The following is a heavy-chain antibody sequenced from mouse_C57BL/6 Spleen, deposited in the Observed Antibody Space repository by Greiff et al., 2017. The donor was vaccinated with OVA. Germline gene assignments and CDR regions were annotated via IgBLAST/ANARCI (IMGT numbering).Heavy chain of an antibody. V-gene: IGHV1-26*01. CDR1: GYTFTDYY. D-gene: IGHD1-1*01. CDR3: AREGAYYGSSFDY. J-gene: IGHJ2*01. Sequence: EVQLQQSGPELVKPGASVKISCKASGYTFTDYYMNWVKQSHGKSLEWIGDINPNNGGTSYNQKFKGKATLTVDKSSSTAYMELRSLTSEDSAVYYCAREGAYYGSSFDYWGQGTTLTVSS. CDR2: INPNNGGT.